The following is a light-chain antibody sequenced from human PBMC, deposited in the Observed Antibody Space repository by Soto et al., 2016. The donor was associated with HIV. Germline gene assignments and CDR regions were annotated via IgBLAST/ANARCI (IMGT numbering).Light chain of an antibody. V-gene: IGKV1-39*01. CDR1: QSISSY. J-gene: IGKJ2*01. Sequence: DIQMTQSPSSLSASVGDRVTITCRASQSISSYLNWYQQKPGKAPKLLIYAASSLQSGVPSRFSGSESGTDFTLTISSLQPEDFATYYCQQTYNTRMYTFGQGTKLEIK. CDR3: QQTYNTRMYT. CDR2: AAS.